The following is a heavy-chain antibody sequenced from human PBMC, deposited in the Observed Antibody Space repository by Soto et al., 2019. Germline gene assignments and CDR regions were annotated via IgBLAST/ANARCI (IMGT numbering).Heavy chain of an antibody. CDR2: INPNSGGT. D-gene: IGHD2-8*01. CDR3: ARDPNIVLMVYATWFDP. V-gene: IGHV1-2*02. CDR1: GYTFTGYY. Sequence: ASVKVSCKASGYTFTGYYMHWVRQAPGHGLEWMGWINPNSGGTNYAQKFQGRVTMTRDTSISTAYMELSRLRSDDTAVYYCARDPNIVLMVYATWFDPWGQGTLVTVSS. J-gene: IGHJ5*02.